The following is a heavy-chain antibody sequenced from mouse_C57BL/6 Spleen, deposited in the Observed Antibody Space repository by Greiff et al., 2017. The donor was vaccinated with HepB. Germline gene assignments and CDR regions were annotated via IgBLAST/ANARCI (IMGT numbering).Heavy chain of an antibody. D-gene: IGHD2-12*01. CDR2: IRNKANGYTT. CDR1: GFTFTDYY. J-gene: IGHJ1*03. CDR3: ARYMSYYGYVDV. Sequence: EVKLLESGGGLVQPGGSLSLSCAASGFTFTDYYMSWVRQPPGKALEWLGFIRNKANGYTTEYSASVQGRFTISRDNSQSILYLQMNALRAEDSATYYCARYMSYYGYVDVWGTVTTVTDAS. V-gene: IGHV7-3*01.